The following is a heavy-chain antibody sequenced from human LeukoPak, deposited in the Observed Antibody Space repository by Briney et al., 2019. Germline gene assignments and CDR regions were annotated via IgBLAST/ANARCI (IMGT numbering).Heavy chain of an antibody. CDR3: ARAYKDRSLAGKKEFFQH. V-gene: IGHV3-9*01. J-gene: IGHJ1*01. Sequence: GRSLRLSCAASGFTFDDHAMHWVRQAPGKGLEWVSGMSWNSGIVGYADSVKGRFTISRDNANNFLYLQMNSLRAEDTALYYCARAYKDRSLAGKKEFFQHWGQGTLVTVSS. CDR2: MSWNSGIV. CDR1: GFTFDDHA. D-gene: IGHD6-19*01.